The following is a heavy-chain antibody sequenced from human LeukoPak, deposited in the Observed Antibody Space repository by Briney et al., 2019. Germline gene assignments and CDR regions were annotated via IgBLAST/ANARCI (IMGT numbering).Heavy chain of an antibody. J-gene: IGHJ4*02. V-gene: IGHV4-38-2*02. D-gene: IGHD3-10*01. CDR3: ARVYGSVYYFDY. CDR1: GYSISSGYY. Sequence: SETLSLTCTVSGYSISSGYYWGWIRQPPGKGLEWIGSIYHSGSTYYNPSLKSRVTISVDTSKNQFSLKLSSVTAADTAVYYCARVYGSVYYFDYLGQGTLVTVSS. CDR2: IYHSGST.